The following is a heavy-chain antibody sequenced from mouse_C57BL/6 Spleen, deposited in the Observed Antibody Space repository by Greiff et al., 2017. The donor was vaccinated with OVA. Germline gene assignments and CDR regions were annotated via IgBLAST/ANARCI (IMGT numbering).Heavy chain of an antibody. CDR2: ISYDGSN. D-gene: IGHD2-4*01. Sequence: VQLKESGPGLVKPSQSLSLTCSVTGYSITSGYYWNWIRQFPGNKLEWMGYISYDGSNNYNPSLKNRISITRDTSKNQFFLKLNSVTTEDTATYYCAGDYDYDDAMDYWGQGTSVTVSS. V-gene: IGHV3-6*01. CDR1: GYSITSGYY. CDR3: AGDYDYDDAMDY. J-gene: IGHJ4*01.